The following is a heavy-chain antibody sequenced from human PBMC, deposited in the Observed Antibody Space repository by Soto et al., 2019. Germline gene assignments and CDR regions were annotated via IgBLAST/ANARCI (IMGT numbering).Heavy chain of an antibody. J-gene: IGHJ4*02. Sequence: ESLSLTCTVSGGSMSSHYWTWLRQPPGKGLEWIGYISYSGSSYYNPSLKSRATISADTTRNQFSLRPTSVIAADTAVYFCARADPDASVGFWGQGTLVTVSS. V-gene: IGHV4-59*11. CDR2: ISYSGSS. CDR1: GGSMSSHY. CDR3: ARADPDASVGF. D-gene: IGHD3-16*01.